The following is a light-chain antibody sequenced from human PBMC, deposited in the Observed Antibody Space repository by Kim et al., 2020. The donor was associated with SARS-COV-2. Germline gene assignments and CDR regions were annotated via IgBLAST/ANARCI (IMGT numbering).Light chain of an antibody. V-gene: IGLV3-1*01. Sequence: VATGQTASITCSGDKLGDKYACWYQQKPGQSPVLVIYQDSKRPSGIPERFSGSNSGNTATLTISGTQAMDEADYYCQAWDSSTWVFGGGTQLTVL. CDR1: KLGDKY. CDR2: QDS. CDR3: QAWDSSTWV. J-gene: IGLJ3*02.